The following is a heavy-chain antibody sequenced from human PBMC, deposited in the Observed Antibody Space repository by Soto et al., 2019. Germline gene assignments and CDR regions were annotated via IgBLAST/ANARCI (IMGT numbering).Heavy chain of an antibody. CDR3: ASFSPGYNWFDP. D-gene: IGHD3-10*01. J-gene: IGHJ5*02. CDR2: IIPIFGTA. V-gene: IGHV1-69*13. Sequence: SVKVSCKASGGTFSSYAISWVRQAPGQGLEWMGGIIPIFGTANYAQKFQGRVTITADESTSTAYMELSSLRSEDTAVYYCASFSPGYNWFDPWGQGTLVTVSS. CDR1: GGTFSSYA.